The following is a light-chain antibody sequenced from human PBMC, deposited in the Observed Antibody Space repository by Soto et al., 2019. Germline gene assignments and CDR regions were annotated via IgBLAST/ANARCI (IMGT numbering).Light chain of an antibody. CDR3: QQRSNWPLT. CDR2: DAS. V-gene: IGKV3-11*01. J-gene: IGKJ4*01. Sequence: EIPVTQSPATLSVSPGERATLSCRASQSVRGNLAWYQQKPGQAPRLLIYDASNRATGIPARFSGSGSGTDFTLTISSLEPEDFAVYYCQQRSNWPLTFGGGTKVDIK. CDR1: QSVRGN.